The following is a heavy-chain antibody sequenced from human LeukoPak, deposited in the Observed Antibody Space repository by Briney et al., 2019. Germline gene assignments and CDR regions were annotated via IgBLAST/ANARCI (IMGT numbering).Heavy chain of an antibody. CDR1: GFTFSSYY. D-gene: IGHD6-19*01. V-gene: IGHV3-53*01. J-gene: IGHJ6*02. Sequence: GGSLRLSCAASGFTFSSYYMSWVRQAPGKGLERLSIIYSGGSTYYADSVKGRFTISRDDSKNTLYLQMNSLRPEDTAVYYCARDPLSVTGTNERYDYYGFDVWGQGTTVTVSS. CDR3: ARDPLSVTGTNERYDYYGFDV. CDR2: IYSGGST.